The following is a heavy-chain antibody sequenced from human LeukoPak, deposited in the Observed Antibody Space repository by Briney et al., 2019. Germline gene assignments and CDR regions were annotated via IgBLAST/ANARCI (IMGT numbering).Heavy chain of an antibody. CDR3: ARDGFSYGPGAAMGY. CDR1: GFTFRGYN. CDR2: ISSSSSYI. J-gene: IGHJ4*02. V-gene: IGHV3-21*01. Sequence: GGSLRLSCAASGFTFRGYNLNWVRQAPGKGLEWVSAISSSSSYIYYADSVKGRFTISRDNAKNSLYLQMNSLRAEDTAVYYCARDGFSYGPGAAMGYWGQGTLVTISS. D-gene: IGHD3-10*01.